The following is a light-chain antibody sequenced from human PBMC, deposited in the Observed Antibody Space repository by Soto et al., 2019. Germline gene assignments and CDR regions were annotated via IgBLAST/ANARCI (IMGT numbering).Light chain of an antibody. CDR2: AAS. CDR3: QQSYSTPPT. Sequence: DIQMTQSPSSLSASVGDRVTITCRASQRINSYLNWYQQKPGKAPKLLIYAASSLQSGVPSRFNGSGSGTDFTLTIRSLQPENIAIYYCQQSYSTPPTFGGGAKVEIK. J-gene: IGKJ4*01. CDR1: QRINSY. V-gene: IGKV1-39*01.